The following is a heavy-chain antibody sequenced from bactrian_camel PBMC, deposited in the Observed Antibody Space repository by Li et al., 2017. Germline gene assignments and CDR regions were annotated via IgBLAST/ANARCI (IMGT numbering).Heavy chain of an antibody. V-gene: IGHV3S40*01. Sequence: VQLVESGGGLVQPGGSLRLSCGASGFTFTSYDVMHWVRQGPGKGLEWVSSSSSGALSLVYADSVKGRFTISRDNAKNTVYLLMNSLKPEDTAVYYCVKPNPDARGGFDHWGQGTQVTVS. CDR3: VKPNPDARGGFDH. CDR2: SSSGALSL. D-gene: IGHD1*01. J-gene: IGHJ4*01. CDR1: GFTFTSYD.